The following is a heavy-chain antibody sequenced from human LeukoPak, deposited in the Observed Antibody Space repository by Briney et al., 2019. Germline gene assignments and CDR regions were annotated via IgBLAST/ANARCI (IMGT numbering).Heavy chain of an antibody. CDR3: VREYCSGGSCSGLNWFDP. J-gene: IGHJ5*02. CDR2: MYYTGGT. Sequence: SETLSLTCTVSGGSISNYYWGWIRQPPGKGLEWIGYMYYTGGTNYNPSLKSRVTISLDTSKSQFSLKLSSVTAADTAVYYCVREYCSGGSCSGLNWFDPWGQGTLVSVSS. V-gene: IGHV4-59*01. CDR1: GGSISNYY. D-gene: IGHD2-15*01.